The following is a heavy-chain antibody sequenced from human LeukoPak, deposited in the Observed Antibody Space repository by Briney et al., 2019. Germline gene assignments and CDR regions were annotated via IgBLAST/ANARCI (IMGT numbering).Heavy chain of an antibody. CDR2: ISWNSGSI. J-gene: IGHJ6*02. D-gene: IGHD2-2*01. V-gene: IGHV3-9*01. CDR1: GFTFDDYA. Sequence: PGRSLRLSCAASGFTFDDYAMHWVRQAPGKGLEWVSGISWNSGSIGYADSVKGRFTISRDNAKNSLYLQMNSLRAEDTALYYCAKDMSVVPAAGDYYYGMDVWGQGTTVTVSS. CDR3: AKDMSVVPAAGDYYYGMDV.